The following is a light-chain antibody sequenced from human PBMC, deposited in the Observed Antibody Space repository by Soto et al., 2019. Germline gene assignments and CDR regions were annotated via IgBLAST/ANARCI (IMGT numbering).Light chain of an antibody. CDR1: SSDVGGYNY. V-gene: IGLV2-8*01. CDR2: EVS. CDR3: SSYAGSTFDV. Sequence: QSALTQPPSASGSPGQSVTISCTGTSSDVGGYNYVSWYQQHPGKAPKLMIYEVSKRPSGVPDRFSGSKSGNTASLTVSGLQAEDEADYYCSSYAGSTFDVFGGGTKLTVL. J-gene: IGLJ2*01.